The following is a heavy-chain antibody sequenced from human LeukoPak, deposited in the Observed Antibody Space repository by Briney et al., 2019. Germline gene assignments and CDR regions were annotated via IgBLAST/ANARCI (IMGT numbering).Heavy chain of an antibody. Sequence: GSSVKVSCKASGGTFSSCAISWVRQAPGQGLEWMGRIIPILGIANYAQKFQGRVTITADKSTSTAYMELSSLRSEDTAVYYCASGRIAAAKYYYYGMDVWGQGTTVTVSS. CDR3: ASGRIAAAKYYYYGMDV. V-gene: IGHV1-69*04. CDR1: GGTFSSCA. J-gene: IGHJ6*02. D-gene: IGHD6-13*01. CDR2: IIPILGIA.